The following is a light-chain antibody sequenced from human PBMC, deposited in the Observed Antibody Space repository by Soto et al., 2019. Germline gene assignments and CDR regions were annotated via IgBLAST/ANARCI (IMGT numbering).Light chain of an antibody. Sequence: EIVLTQSPATLSLSPGERATLSCRASQSIGSYLAWYQQKPGQAPRLLIYDASNRATGIPARFSGSGSETGLTLTISSLEPEDFAVYYCQHRMNWPLTFGQGTRLEIK. V-gene: IGKV3-11*01. J-gene: IGKJ5*01. CDR2: DAS. CDR1: QSIGSY. CDR3: QHRMNWPLT.